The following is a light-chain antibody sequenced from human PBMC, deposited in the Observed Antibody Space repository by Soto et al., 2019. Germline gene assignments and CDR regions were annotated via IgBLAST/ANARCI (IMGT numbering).Light chain of an antibody. J-gene: IGLJ2*01. V-gene: IGLV2-14*02. CDR2: EGS. CDR3: SSYTTSSTVL. Sequence: QSVLTQPASVSGSPGQSITISCTGTSSDVGSYNLVSWYQQHPGKAPKLMIYEGSKRPSGVSNRFSGSKSGNTASLTISGLQAEDEADYYCSSYTTSSTVLFAGGTKVTVL. CDR1: SSDVGSYNL.